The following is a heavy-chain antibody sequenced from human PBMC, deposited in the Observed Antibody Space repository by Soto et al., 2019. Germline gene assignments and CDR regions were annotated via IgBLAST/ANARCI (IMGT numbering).Heavy chain of an antibody. Sequence: EVQLLESGGGLVQPGGSRRLSCAASGFTFSSYAMSWVRQAPGKGLEWVSTISDSGSTYYADSVKGRFTISRDISKNTLDVQMRSLRAEDTAVYYCAKGGEGYCSGTSCLYHMDAWGKGTTVTVSS. CDR2: ISDSGST. CDR1: GFTFSSYA. J-gene: IGHJ6*03. D-gene: IGHD2-15*01. CDR3: AKGGEGYCSGTSCLYHMDA. V-gene: IGHV3-23*01.